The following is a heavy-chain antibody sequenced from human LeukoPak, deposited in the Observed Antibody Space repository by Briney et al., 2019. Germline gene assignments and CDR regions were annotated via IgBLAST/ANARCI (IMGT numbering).Heavy chain of an antibody. V-gene: IGHV4-59*01. CDR2: IYYSGST. D-gene: IGHD4-17*01. J-gene: IGHJ6*04. CDR3: ARAQVVLYTDDYGDYRNYYGMDV. Sequence: SETLSLTCTVSGGSISSYYWSWIRQPPGKGLEWIGYIYYSGSTNYNPSLKSRVTISVDTSKNQSSLKLSSVTAADTAVYYCARAQVVLYTDDYGDYRNYYGMDVWGKGTTVTVSS. CDR1: GGSISSYY.